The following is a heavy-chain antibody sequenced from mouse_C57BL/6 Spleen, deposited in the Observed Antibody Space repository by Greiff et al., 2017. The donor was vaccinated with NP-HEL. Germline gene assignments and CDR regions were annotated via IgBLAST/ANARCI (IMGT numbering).Heavy chain of an antibody. CDR3: ARGYYYGSYWYFDV. Sequence: VQLQQSGAELVKPGASVKMSCKASGYTFTSYWITWVKQRPGQGLEWIGDIYPGSGSTNYNEKFKSKATLTVDTSSSTAYMQLSSLTSEDSAVYYCARGYYYGSYWYFDVWGTGTTVTVSS. V-gene: IGHV1-55*01. D-gene: IGHD1-1*01. J-gene: IGHJ1*03. CDR1: GYTFTSYW. CDR2: IYPGSGST.